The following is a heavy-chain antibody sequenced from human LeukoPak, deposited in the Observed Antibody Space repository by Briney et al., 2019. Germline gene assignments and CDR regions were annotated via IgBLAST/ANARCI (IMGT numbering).Heavy chain of an antibody. CDR2: INPSGGST. CDR1: GYTFTSYY. J-gene: IGHJ6*03. Sequence: ASVKVSCKASGYTFTSYYMHWVRQAPGQGLEWMGIINPSGGSTSYAQKFQGRVTMTRDTSTSTVYMELSSLRSEDMAVYYCASGSGYYKLHYYYMDVWGKGTTVTVSS. D-gene: IGHD5-12*01. V-gene: IGHV1-46*01. CDR3: ASGSGYYKLHYYYMDV.